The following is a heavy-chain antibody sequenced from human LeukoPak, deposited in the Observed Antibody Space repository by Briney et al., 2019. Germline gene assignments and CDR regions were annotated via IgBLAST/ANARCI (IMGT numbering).Heavy chain of an antibody. CDR2: IRYDGSNK. V-gene: IGHV3-30*02. Sequence: QSGGSLRLSCAASGFTFSTYGMHWVRQAPGKGLEWVAFIRYDGSNKYYADSVKGRFTISRDNCKNTLYMQMNSLRAEDTAVYFCAKDKDPWKGTSISDFDYWGQGTLVTVSS. CDR3: AKDKDPWKGTSISDFDY. D-gene: IGHD1-1*01. CDR1: GFTFSTYG. J-gene: IGHJ4*02.